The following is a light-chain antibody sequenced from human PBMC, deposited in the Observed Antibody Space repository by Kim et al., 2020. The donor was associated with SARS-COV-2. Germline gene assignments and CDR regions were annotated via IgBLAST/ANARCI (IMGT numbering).Light chain of an antibody. CDR2: KVS. V-gene: IGKV2-30*01. CDR1: QNLVYRDGNIY. Sequence: PASISCRSRQNLVYRDGNIYLNWFHQRPGQSPRRLIYKVSNRDSGVPDRFSGSGSGTDFTLQISRVEAEDVGVYYCMQGTHWPFTFGPGTKVDIK. J-gene: IGKJ3*01. CDR3: MQGTHWPFT.